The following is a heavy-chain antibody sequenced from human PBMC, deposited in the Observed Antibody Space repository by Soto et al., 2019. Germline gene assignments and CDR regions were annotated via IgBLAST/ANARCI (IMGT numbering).Heavy chain of an antibody. Sequence: SGPTLVNPTQTLTLTCTFSGFSLSTSGMCVSWIRQPPGKALEWLALIDWDDDKYYSTSLKTRLTISKDTSKNQVVLTMTNMDPVDTATYCCARIKGYCTNGVCYGGLYFDYWGQGTLVTVSS. D-gene: IGHD2-8*01. J-gene: IGHJ4*02. V-gene: IGHV2-70*01. CDR1: GFSLSTSGMC. CDR2: IDWDDDK. CDR3: ARIKGYCTNGVCYGGLYFDY.